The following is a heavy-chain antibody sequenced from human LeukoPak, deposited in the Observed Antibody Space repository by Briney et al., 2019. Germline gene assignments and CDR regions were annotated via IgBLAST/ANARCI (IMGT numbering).Heavy chain of an antibody. CDR2: INHSGST. D-gene: IGHD5-18*01. J-gene: IGHJ4*02. Sequence: KPSETLSLTCAVYGGSFSGYYWSWIRQPPGKGLEWIGEINHSGSTNYNPSLKSRVTISVDTSKNQFSLKLSSVTAADTAVYYCARGYSYGPEVDYWGQGTLVTVSS. CDR1: GGSFSGYY. V-gene: IGHV4-34*01. CDR3: ARGYSYGPEVDY.